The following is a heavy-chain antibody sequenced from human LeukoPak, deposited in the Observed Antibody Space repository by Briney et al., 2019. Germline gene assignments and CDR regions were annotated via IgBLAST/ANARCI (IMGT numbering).Heavy chain of an antibody. CDR1: GGTFSSYA. CDR3: ARDVVPAAIVNWFDP. D-gene: IGHD2-2*01. V-gene: IGHV1-69*13. J-gene: IGHJ5*02. CDR2: IIPIFGTA. Sequence: GASAKVSCKASGGTFSSYAISWVRQAPGQGVEWMGGIIPIFGTANYAQKFQGRVTITADESTSTAYMELSSLRYEDTAVYYGARDVVPAAIVNWFDPWGQGTLVTVSS.